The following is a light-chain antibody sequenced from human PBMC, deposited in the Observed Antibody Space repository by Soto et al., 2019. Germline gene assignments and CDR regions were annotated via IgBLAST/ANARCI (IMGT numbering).Light chain of an antibody. CDR2: AAS. Sequence: DIQVTQSPSTLSGSVGDRVTITCRASQSISSYLNWYQQKPGKAPKLLIYAASSLQSGVPSRFSGSGSGTDFTFTISSLQPEDIATYYCQQYDNLPLTFGGGTKVDIK. V-gene: IGKV1-33*01. CDR1: QSISSY. J-gene: IGKJ4*01. CDR3: QQYDNLPLT.